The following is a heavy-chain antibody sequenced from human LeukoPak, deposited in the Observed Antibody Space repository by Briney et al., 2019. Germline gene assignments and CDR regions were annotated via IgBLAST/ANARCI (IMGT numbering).Heavy chain of an antibody. J-gene: IGHJ4*02. CDR1: GFTFSSYS. D-gene: IGHD3-10*01. V-gene: IGHV3-21*01. CDR3: ASLAPHYYGSGSPH. Sequence: GGSLRLSCAASGFTFSSYSMNWVRQAPGKGLEWVSSISSSSSYIYYADSVKGRFTISRDNAKNSLYLQMNSLRAEDTAVYYCASLAPHYYGSGSPHWGQGTLATVSS. CDR2: ISSSSSYI.